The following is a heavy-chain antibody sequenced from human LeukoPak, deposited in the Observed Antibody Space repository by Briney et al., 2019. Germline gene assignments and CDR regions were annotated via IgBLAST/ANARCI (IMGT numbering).Heavy chain of an antibody. Sequence: SETLPLTCGVSGGSVTSTNWWTWVRQPPGKGLEWIGEVHLDGRTNYNPSLKSRLTMSVDLSENHISLKLTSVSAADTAVYYCAREGGFYRPLDYSGQGTLVTVSS. CDR2: VHLDGRT. CDR3: AREGGFYRPLDY. V-gene: IGHV4-4*02. CDR1: GGSVTSTNW. J-gene: IGHJ4*02. D-gene: IGHD3-3*01.